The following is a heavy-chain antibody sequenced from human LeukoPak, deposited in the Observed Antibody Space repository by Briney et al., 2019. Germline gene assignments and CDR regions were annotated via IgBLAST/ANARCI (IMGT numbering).Heavy chain of an antibody. D-gene: IGHD6-13*01. Sequence: SETLSLTCTVSGGSISSGDYYWSWIRQPPGKGLEWIGYIYYSGSTYYNPSLKSRVTISVDTSKNQFSLKLSSVTAADTAVYYCARLPGILYYYHYMDVWGKGTTVTVSS. CDR1: GGSISSGDYY. CDR3: ARLPGILYYYHYMDV. V-gene: IGHV4-30-4*08. CDR2: IYYSGST. J-gene: IGHJ6*03.